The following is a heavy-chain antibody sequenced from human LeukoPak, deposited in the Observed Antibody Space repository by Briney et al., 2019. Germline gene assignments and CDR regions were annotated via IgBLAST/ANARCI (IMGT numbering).Heavy chain of an antibody. J-gene: IGHJ4*02. CDR2: INSDGSST. V-gene: IGHV3-74*01. CDR1: GFTFSSHW. CDR3: AREANSGSYLYYFDY. D-gene: IGHD1-26*01. Sequence: PGGSLRLSCAASGFTFSSHWVHWVRQAPGKGLVWVSRINSDGSSTSYADSVKGRFTISRDNAKNTLCLQMNSLRAEDTAVYYCAREANSGSYLYYFDYWGQGTLVTVSS.